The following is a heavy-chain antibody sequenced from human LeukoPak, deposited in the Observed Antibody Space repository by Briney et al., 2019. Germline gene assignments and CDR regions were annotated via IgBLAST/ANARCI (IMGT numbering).Heavy chain of an antibody. CDR1: GFTFSNYW. Sequence: GGSPRLSCAASGFTFSNYWMSWVRQTPGKGLGWVANIKQDGSEKYSVASVKGRFTISRDNAKNSLYLQMNSLRAEDTAVYYCARESYDSTDSWGQGTLVTVSS. CDR2: IKQDGSEK. D-gene: IGHD3-22*01. CDR3: ARESYDSTDS. J-gene: IGHJ4*02. V-gene: IGHV3-7*01.